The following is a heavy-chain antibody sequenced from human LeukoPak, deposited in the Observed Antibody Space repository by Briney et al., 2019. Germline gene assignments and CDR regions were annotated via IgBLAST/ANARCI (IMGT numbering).Heavy chain of an antibody. J-gene: IGHJ6*03. CDR2: IYYSGST. CDR1: GGSISSSSYY. V-gene: IGHV4-39*01. CDR3: ARPTVYYYYYMDV. D-gene: IGHD4-11*01. Sequence: SETLSLTCTVSGGSISSSSYYWGWIRQPPGKGLEWIGSIYYSGSTYYNPSLKSRVTISVDTSKNQFSLKLSSVTAADTAVYYCARPTVYYYYYMDVWGKENTVTVSS.